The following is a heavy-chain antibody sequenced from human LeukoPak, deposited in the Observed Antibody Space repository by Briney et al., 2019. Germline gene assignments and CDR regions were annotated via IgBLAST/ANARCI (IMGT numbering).Heavy chain of an antibody. D-gene: IGHD1-14*01. CDR2: INPSGGST. Sequence: ASVKVSCKASGYTFTGYYMHWVRQAPGQGLEWMGIINPSGGSTSYAQKFQGRVTMTRDMSTSTVYMELSSLRSDDTAVYYCARDHNTGLYYFDYWGQGTLVTVSS. CDR3: ARDHNTGLYYFDY. V-gene: IGHV1-46*01. CDR1: GYTFTGYY. J-gene: IGHJ4*02.